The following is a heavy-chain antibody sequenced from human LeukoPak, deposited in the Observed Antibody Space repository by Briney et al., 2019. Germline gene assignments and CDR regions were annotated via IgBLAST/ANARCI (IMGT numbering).Heavy chain of an antibody. CDR3: ARLNRLGCCSGGNCYVDY. V-gene: IGHV4-34*01. J-gene: IGHJ4*02. CDR2: INHSGST. D-gene: IGHD2-15*01. Sequence: SETLSLTCAVYGGSFSGYYWSWIRQPPGKGLEWIGEINHSGSTNYNPSLKSRVTISVDTSKNQFSPKLSSVTAADTAVYYCARLNRLGCCSGGNCYVDYWGQGTLVTVSS. CDR1: GGSFSGYY.